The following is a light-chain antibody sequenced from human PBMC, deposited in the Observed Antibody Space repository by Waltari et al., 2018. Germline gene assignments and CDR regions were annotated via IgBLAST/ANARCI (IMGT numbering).Light chain of an antibody. CDR3: SSYSTRRTPVL. J-gene: IGLJ2*01. Sequence: QSALTPPASLSGSPGQSIPISCTGSSSPIGDDDLVSWYQQPPGKAPKLILYDVRKRPSGVSDRFSGSKSGNTASLTISGLRAEDEADYFCSSYSTRRTPVLFGGGTTLTVL. V-gene: IGLV2-14*03. CDR1: SSPIGDDDL. CDR2: DVR.